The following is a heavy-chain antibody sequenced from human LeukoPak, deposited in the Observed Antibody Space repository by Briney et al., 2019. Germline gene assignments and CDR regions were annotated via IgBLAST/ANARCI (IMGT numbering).Heavy chain of an antibody. CDR3: ARGPRTSSGLWAFDY. V-gene: IGHV1-69*04. CDR1: GGTFSSYA. J-gene: IGHJ4*02. Sequence: GASMKVSCKASGGTFSSYAISWVRQAPGQGLEWMGRIIPILGIANYAQKFQGRVTITTDESTSTAYMELSSLRSEDTAVYYCARGPRTSSGLWAFDYWGQGTLVTVSS. CDR2: IIPILGIA. D-gene: IGHD2-2*01.